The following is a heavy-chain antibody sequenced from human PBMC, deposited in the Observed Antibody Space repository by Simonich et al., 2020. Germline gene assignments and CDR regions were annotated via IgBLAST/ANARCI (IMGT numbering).Heavy chain of an antibody. D-gene: IGHD2-15*01. Sequence: QVQLVQSGAEVKKPGSSVKVSCKASVGTFSSYANSWVRQAPGQGLEWMGEISTILGIANYAQKVQGRDTITADKSTSTAYMELSSLRSEDTAVYYCARGGLADRRIVYYYYMDVWGKGTTVTVSS. V-gene: IGHV1-69*09. CDR1: VGTFSSYA. CDR3: ARGGLADRRIVYYYYMDV. CDR2: ISTILGIA. J-gene: IGHJ6*03.